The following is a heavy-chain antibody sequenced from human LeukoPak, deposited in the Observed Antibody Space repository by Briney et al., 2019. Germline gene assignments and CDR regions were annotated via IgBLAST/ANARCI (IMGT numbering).Heavy chain of an antibody. D-gene: IGHD6-19*01. CDR3: ARARSGWYLDY. CDR1: GGTFSSYA. CDR2: IIPILGTA. J-gene: IGHJ4*02. V-gene: IGHV1-69*01. Sequence: AASVKVSCKASGGTFSSYAISWVRQAPGQGLEWMGGIIPILGTANYAQKFQGRVTITADESTSTAYMELSSLRSEDTAVYYCARARSGWYLDYWGRGTLVTVSS.